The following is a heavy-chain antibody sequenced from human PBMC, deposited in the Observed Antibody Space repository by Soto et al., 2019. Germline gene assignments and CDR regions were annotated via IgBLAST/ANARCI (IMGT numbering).Heavy chain of an antibody. D-gene: IGHD6-13*01. CDR3: AKARIAAAGTPPLDY. Sequence: PGGSLRLSCAASGFTFSSYGMHWVRQAPGKGLEWVAVISYDGSNKYYADSVKGRFTISRDNSKNTLYLQMNSLRAEDTALYYCAKARIAAAGTPPLDYWGQGTLVTVSS. CDR2: ISYDGSNK. CDR1: GFTFSSYG. V-gene: IGHV3-30*18. J-gene: IGHJ4*02.